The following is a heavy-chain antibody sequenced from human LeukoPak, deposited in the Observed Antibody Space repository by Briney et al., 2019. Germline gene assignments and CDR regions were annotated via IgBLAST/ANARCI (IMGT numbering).Heavy chain of an antibody. CDR2: INPSDGSI. Sequence: ASVKVSCKASGYTFTSYYMHWVRQAPGQGLEWVGIINPSDGSISYAQKFQGRVTLTRDTSPSTVYMDLSSLRSEDTAVYYCARELGGWGADYWGQGSLVTVSS. J-gene: IGHJ4*02. CDR1: GYTFTSYY. D-gene: IGHD6-19*01. CDR3: ARELGGWGADY. V-gene: IGHV1-46*01.